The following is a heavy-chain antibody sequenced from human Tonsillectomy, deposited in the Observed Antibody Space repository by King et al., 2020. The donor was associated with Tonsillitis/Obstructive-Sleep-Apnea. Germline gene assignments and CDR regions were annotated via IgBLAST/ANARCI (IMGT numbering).Heavy chain of an antibody. Sequence: VQLVESGGGVVQPGRSLRLSCAASGFTFSSYGMHWVRQAPGKGLEWVAVIWYDGSNKYYADSVKGRFTISRDNSKNTLYLQMNSLRAEDTAVYYCARDRIAVAGGMGYWGQGTLVTVSS. V-gene: IGHV3-33*01. CDR3: ARDRIAVAGGMGY. J-gene: IGHJ4*02. CDR1: GFTFSSYG. D-gene: IGHD6-19*01. CDR2: IWYDGSNK.